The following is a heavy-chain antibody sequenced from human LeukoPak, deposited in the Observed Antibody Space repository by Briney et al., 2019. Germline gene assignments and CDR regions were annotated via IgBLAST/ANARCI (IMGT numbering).Heavy chain of an antibody. J-gene: IGHJ4*02. D-gene: IGHD3-10*01. V-gene: IGHV3-48*02. CDR3: AREDGSGSYLVY. CDR2: ISCGTI. Sequence: GGSLRLSCAASGFTFSSYSMNWVRQAPGKGLEWVSYISCGTIYYADSVKGRFTISRDNAKNSLYLQMNSLRDEDTAVYYCAREDGSGSYLVYWGQGTLVTVSS. CDR1: GFTFSSYS.